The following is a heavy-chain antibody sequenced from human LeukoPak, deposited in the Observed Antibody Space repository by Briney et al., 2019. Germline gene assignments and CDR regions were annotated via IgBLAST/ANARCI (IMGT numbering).Heavy chain of an antibody. CDR1: GGSFSGYY. CDR3: ASRPIAARPFVSALGWFDP. J-gene: IGHJ5*02. CDR2: INHSGST. Sequence: SETLSLTCAVYGGSFSGYYWSWTRQPPGKGLEWIGEINHSGSTNYNPSLKSRVTISVDTSKNQFSLKLSSVTAADTAVYYCASRPIAARPFVSALGWFDPWGQGTLVTVSS. D-gene: IGHD6-6*01. V-gene: IGHV4-34*01.